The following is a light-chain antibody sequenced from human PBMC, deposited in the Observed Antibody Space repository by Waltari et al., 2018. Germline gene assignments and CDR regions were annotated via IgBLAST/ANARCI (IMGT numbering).Light chain of an antibody. CDR1: SSDVGGYNY. J-gene: IGLJ3*02. V-gene: IGLV2-11*01. CDR3: CSYAASVHWL. Sequence: QSALTQPRSVSGSPGQSVPISCTGTSSDVGGYNYVSRYQQHPGRAPKLIIYDVDNLPSGVPDRFFGSKSGNTASLTISGLQADDESDFYCCSYAASVHWLFGGGTKVTVL. CDR2: DVD.